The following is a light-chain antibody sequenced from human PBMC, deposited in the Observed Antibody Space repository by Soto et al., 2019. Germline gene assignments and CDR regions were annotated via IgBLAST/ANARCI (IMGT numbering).Light chain of an antibody. Sequence: QSVLTQPPSVSGAPGQRVTISCTGSSSNIGAGYDVHWYQQLPGTAPKLLIYGNSNRPSGVPDRFSGSKSGTSASLAITGLQAEAESEYYCHADDSSLSFVFGGGTKLTVL. J-gene: IGLJ2*01. CDR1: SSNIGAGYD. CDR2: GNS. CDR3: HADDSSLSFV. V-gene: IGLV1-40*01.